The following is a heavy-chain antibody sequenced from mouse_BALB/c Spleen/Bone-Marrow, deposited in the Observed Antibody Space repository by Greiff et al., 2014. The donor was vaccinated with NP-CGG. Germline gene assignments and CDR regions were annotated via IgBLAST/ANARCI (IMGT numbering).Heavy chain of an antibody. CDR1: GYTFTSYV. J-gene: IGHJ4*01. CDR3: TRGGYYDYDEGAMDY. Sequence: EVQLQQSGPELVKPGASVKMSCKASGYTFTSYVMHWVKQKPGQGLEWIGYINPYNDGTKYNEKFKGKATLTSDKSSSTAYMELNSLTSEDSAVYYCTRGGYYDYDEGAMDYWGQGSSVTDSS. V-gene: IGHV1-14*01. CDR2: INPYNDGT. D-gene: IGHD2-4*01.